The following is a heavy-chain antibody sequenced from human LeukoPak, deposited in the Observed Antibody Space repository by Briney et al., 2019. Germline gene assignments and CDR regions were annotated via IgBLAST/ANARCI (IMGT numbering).Heavy chain of an antibody. D-gene: IGHD5-12*01. J-gene: IGHJ3*02. V-gene: IGHV4-34*01. CDR2: INHSGST. Sequence: PSETLSLTCAVYGGSFSGYYWSWIRQPPGKGLEWIGEINHSGSTNYNPSLKSRVTISVDTSKNQFSLKLSSVTAADTAVYYCARVGQVHSGYDSTVTTISDAFDIWGQGTMVTVSS. CDR3: ARVGQVHSGYDSTVTTISDAFDI. CDR1: GGSFSGYY.